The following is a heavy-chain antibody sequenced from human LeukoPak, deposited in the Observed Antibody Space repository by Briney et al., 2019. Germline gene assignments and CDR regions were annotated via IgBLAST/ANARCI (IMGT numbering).Heavy chain of an antibody. CDR3: ARDRAAGFDI. V-gene: IGHV4-38-2*02. CDR2: IYHSGST. D-gene: IGHD6-19*01. J-gene: IGHJ3*02. Sequence: SETLSLTCTVSGYSISSGYYWGWIRQPPGKGLEWIGSIYHSGSTYYNPSLKSRVTISVDTSKNQFSLKLSSVTAADTAVYYCARDRAAGFDIWGQGTMVTVSS. CDR1: GYSISSGYY.